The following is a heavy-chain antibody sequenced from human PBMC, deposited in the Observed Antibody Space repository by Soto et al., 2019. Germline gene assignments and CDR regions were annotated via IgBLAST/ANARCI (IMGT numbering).Heavy chain of an antibody. CDR1: GFTFSSYA. D-gene: IGHD3-10*01. CDR2: ISGSGGST. Sequence: PGGSLRLSCAASGFTFSSYAMSWVRQAPGKGLEWVSAISGSGGSTYYADSVKGRFTISRDNSKNTLYLQMNSLRAEDTAVYYCARDGNPYYYGSGPRDYWGQGTLVTVSS. V-gene: IGHV3-23*01. J-gene: IGHJ4*02. CDR3: ARDGNPYYYGSGPRDY.